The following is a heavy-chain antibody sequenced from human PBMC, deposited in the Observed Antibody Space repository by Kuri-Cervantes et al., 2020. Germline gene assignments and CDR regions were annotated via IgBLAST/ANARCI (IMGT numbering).Heavy chain of an antibody. D-gene: IGHD5-18*01. V-gene: IGHV3-48*04. CDR1: GFTFSSYS. CDR3: ARGWTQRRKYYYYMDV. J-gene: IGHJ6*03. CDR2: ISSSSSTI. Sequence: GGSLRLSCAASGFTFSSYSMNWVRQAPGKGLEWVSYISSSSSTIYYADSVKGRFTISRDNAKNSLYLQLNSLRAEDTAVYYCARGWTQRRKYYYYMDVWGKGTTVTVSS.